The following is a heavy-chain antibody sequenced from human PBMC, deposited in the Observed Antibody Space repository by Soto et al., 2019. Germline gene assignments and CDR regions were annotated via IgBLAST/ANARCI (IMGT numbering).Heavy chain of an antibody. CDR3: ARQAYYDFWSGYSHSFDY. Sequence: ASVKVSYKASGYTFTSYGISWVRQAPGQGLEWMGWISAYNGNTNYAQKLQGRVTMTTDTSTSTAYMELSRLRSDDTAVYYCARQAYYDFWSGYSHSFDYWGQGTLVTVSS. CDR1: GYTFTSYG. J-gene: IGHJ4*02. V-gene: IGHV1-18*01. D-gene: IGHD3-3*01. CDR2: ISAYNGNT.